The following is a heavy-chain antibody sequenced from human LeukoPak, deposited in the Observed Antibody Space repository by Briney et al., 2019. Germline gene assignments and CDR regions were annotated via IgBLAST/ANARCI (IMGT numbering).Heavy chain of an antibody. D-gene: IGHD1-20*01. CDR3: ARANNWNDVGFDP. Sequence: SETLSLTCAVYGGSFSGYYWSWIRQPPGKGLEWIGEINHSGSTNYNPSLKSRVTISVDKSKNQFSLKLSSVTAADTAVYYCARANNWNDVGFDPWGQGTLVTVSS. V-gene: IGHV4-34*01. CDR1: GGSFSGYY. J-gene: IGHJ5*02. CDR2: INHSGST.